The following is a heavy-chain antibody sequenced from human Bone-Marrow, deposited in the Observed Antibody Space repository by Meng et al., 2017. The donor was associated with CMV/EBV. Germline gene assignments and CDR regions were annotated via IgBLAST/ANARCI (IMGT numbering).Heavy chain of an antibody. D-gene: IGHD1-26*01. J-gene: IGHJ1*01. CDR3: ARGSSIVGASTGSEYCHY. CDR1: GYTFTSYY. V-gene: IGHV1-46*01. CDR2: INPSVATK. Sequence: ASVKVSCKASGYTFTSYYIHWVRQAPGQGLEWMGIINPSVATKSYAQKFQGRVTLTRDTSTNTVYMELSSLTSEDTAVYYCARGSSIVGASTGSEYCHYWGQGTLVTVS.